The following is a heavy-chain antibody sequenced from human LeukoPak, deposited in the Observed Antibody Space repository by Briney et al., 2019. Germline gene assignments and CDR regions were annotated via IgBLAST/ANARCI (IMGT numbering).Heavy chain of an antibody. V-gene: IGHV1-3*01. Sequence: GASVKVSCKAPGYSFINFAIHWVRQAPGQRLEWMGWINAGNGKTKYSQKFQGRVTFTRDTSASTAYMYLSSLRSEDAAVYYCARDLGVVVIPTGEYFFDYWGQGTLVTVSS. CDR1: GYSFINFA. D-gene: IGHD3-22*01. CDR2: INAGNGKT. J-gene: IGHJ4*02. CDR3: ARDLGVVVIPTGEYFFDY.